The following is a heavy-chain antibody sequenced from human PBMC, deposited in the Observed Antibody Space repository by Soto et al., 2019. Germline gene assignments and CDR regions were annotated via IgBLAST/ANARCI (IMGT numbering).Heavy chain of an antibody. V-gene: IGHV3-23*01. CDR1: GFTFSTYA. Sequence: EVQLLESGGGLVQPGGSLRLSCAASGFTFSTYAMNWVRQAPGKGLEWVSGISGSGDSTYYADSVKGRFTVSRDNSKNTLDLQMNSLRAEDTAVFYCAKERSSGWSLAYWGQGTLVTVSS. J-gene: IGHJ4*02. CDR3: AKERSSGWSLAY. D-gene: IGHD6-19*01. CDR2: ISGSGDST.